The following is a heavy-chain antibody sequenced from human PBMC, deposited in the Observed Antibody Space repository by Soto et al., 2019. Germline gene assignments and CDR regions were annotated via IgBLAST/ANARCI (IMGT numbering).Heavy chain of an antibody. D-gene: IGHD5-12*01. J-gene: IGHJ6*02. V-gene: IGHV1-8*01. CDR2: MNPNSGNT. CDR3: ARGSYSGYGGWGQTPNTWGMDV. Sequence: AASVKVSCKASGYTFTSYDINWVRQATGQGLEWMGWMNPNSGNTGYAQKFQGRVTMTRNTSISTAYMELSSLRSEDTAVYYCARGSYSGYGGWGQTPNTWGMDVWGQGTTVIVSS. CDR1: GYTFTSYD.